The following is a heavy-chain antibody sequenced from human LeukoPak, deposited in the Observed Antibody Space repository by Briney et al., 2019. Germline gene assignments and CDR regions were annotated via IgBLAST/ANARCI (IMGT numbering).Heavy chain of an antibody. CDR3: ASIAGDSSSWYRAYYFDY. J-gene: IGHJ4*02. Sequence: SETLSLTCAVYGGSFSGYYWSWIRQPPGKGLEWIGEINHSGSTNYNPSLKSRVTISVDTSKNQFSLRLSSVTAADTAVYYCASIAGDSSSWYRAYYFDYWGQGTLVTVSS. CDR1: GGSFSGYY. D-gene: IGHD6-13*01. CDR2: INHSGST. V-gene: IGHV4-34*01.